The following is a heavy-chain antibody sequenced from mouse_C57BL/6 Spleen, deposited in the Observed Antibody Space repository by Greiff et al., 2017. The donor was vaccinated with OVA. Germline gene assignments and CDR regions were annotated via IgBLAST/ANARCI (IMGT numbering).Heavy chain of an antibody. CDR2: IYPGSGST. Sequence: QVQLQQPGAELVKPGASVKMSCKASGYTFTSYWITWVKQRPGQGLEWIGDIYPGSGSTNYNEKFKSKATMPVDTTSSTAYMQLSSLTSEDSAVYYYAALAYGSRVFAYWGQGTLVTVSA. CDR1: GYTFTSYW. CDR3: AALAYGSRVFAY. D-gene: IGHD1-1*01. V-gene: IGHV1-55*01. J-gene: IGHJ3*01.